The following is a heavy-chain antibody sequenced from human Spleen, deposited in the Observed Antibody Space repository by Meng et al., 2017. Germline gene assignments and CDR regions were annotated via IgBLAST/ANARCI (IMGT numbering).Heavy chain of an antibody. CDR2: ISSSGSTK. CDR1: GFTFSDYY. D-gene: IGHD6-19*01. CDR3: ARDSQRGYSSGWYAY. Sequence: GESLKISCAASGFTFSDYYMSWIRQAPGKGLEWVSYISSSGSTKYYADSVKGRVTISRDNAKNSLYLQVNSLRAEDSAIYYCARDSQRGYSSGWYAYWGQGALVTVSS. V-gene: IGHV3-11*01. J-gene: IGHJ4*02.